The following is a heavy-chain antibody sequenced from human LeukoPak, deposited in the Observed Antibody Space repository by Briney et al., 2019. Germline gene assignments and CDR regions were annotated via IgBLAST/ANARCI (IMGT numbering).Heavy chain of an antibody. Sequence: PSETLSLTCTVSGGSISSSSYYWGWIRQPPGKGLEWIGSIYYSGSTYYNPSLKSRVTISVDTSKNQFSLKLSSVTAADTAVYYCARQPYSSSYYFDYWGQRTLVTVSS. J-gene: IGHJ4*02. D-gene: IGHD6-6*01. CDR3: ARQPYSSSYYFDY. CDR1: GGSISSSSYY. V-gene: IGHV4-39*01. CDR2: IYYSGST.